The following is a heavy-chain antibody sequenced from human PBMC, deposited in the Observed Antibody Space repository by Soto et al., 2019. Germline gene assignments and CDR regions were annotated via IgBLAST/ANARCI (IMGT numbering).Heavy chain of an antibody. Sequence: QVRLVESGGGVVQPGRSLRLSCAASGFTFSSYGMHWVRQAPGKGLEWVAVISYDGSNKYYADSVKGRFTISRDNSKNTLYLQMNSLRAEDTAVYYCAKVRYYYDSSGYYDDLDYWGQGTLVTVSS. CDR2: ISYDGSNK. J-gene: IGHJ4*02. V-gene: IGHV3-30*18. CDR1: GFTFSSYG. D-gene: IGHD3-22*01. CDR3: AKVRYYYDSSGYYDDLDY.